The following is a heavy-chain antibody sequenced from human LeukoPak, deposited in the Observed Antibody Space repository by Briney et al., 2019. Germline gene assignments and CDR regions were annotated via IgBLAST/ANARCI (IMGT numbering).Heavy chain of an antibody. J-gene: IGHJ4*02. Sequence: AGGSLRLSCAASGFTFSSYAMSWVRQAPGKGLEWVSAISGSGGSTYYADSVKGRLTISRDNSKNTLYLQMNSLRAEDTAVYYCATMVRGVIITYFDYWGQGTLVTVSS. V-gene: IGHV3-23*01. D-gene: IGHD3-10*01. CDR2: ISGSGGST. CDR1: GFTFSSYA. CDR3: ATMVRGVIITYFDY.